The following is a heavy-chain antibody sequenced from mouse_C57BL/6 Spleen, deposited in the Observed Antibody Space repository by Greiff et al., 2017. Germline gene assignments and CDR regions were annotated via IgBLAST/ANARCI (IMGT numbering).Heavy chain of an antibody. V-gene: IGHV1-52*01. CDR1: GYTFTSYW. J-gene: IGHJ3*01. Sequence: QVQLQQPGAELVRPGSSVKLSCKASGYTFTSYWMHWVKQRPIQGLEWIGNIDPSDSETHYNQKFKDKATLTVDKSSSTAYMRLSSLTSEDSAVYYCARWDYDEFAYWGQGTLVTVSA. CDR3: ARWDYDEFAY. D-gene: IGHD2-4*01. CDR2: IDPSDSET.